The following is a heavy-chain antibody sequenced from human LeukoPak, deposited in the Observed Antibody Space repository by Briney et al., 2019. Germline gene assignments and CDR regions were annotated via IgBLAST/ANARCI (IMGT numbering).Heavy chain of an antibody. J-gene: IGHJ4*02. CDR3: AREVLGLPFVY. D-gene: IGHD3-16*01. CDR1: GYTFTSYG. Sequence: GASVKVSCKASGYTFTSYGISWVRQAPGQGLEWVGWISAYNGNTNYAQKLQGRVTMTTDTSTTTAYMELRSLRSDDTAVYYCAREVLGLPFVYWGQGTLVTVSS. CDR2: ISAYNGNT. V-gene: IGHV1-18*01.